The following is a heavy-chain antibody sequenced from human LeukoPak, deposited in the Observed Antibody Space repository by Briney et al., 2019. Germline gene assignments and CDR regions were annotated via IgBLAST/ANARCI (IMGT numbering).Heavy chain of an antibody. CDR3: ASGYDSYYFDY. J-gene: IGHJ4*02. Sequence: GGSLRLSCAASGFTFSSYAMSWVRQAPGKGLEWVSAINGSGGSTYYADSVKGRFTISRDNSKNTLYLQMNSLRAEDTAVYYCASGYDSYYFDYWGQGTLVTVSS. CDR1: GFTFSSYA. CDR2: INGSGGST. V-gene: IGHV3-23*01. D-gene: IGHD5-12*01.